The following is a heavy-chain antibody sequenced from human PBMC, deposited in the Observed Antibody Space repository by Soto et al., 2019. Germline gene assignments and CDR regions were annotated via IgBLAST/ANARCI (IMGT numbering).Heavy chain of an antibody. CDR2: IYHSGNT. Sequence: QVQLQESGPGLVKPSGTLSLTCAVSGGSISSSNWWSWVRQPPGKGLEWIGEIYHSGNTNYNPSLKSRVTMAVDKSRNQFSLELSSVSAADTAVYYCARRWGEGRVDYGGQVTLVSVSS. D-gene: IGHD3-10*01. CDR1: GGSISSSNW. CDR3: ARRWGEGRVDY. J-gene: IGHJ4*02. V-gene: IGHV4-4*02.